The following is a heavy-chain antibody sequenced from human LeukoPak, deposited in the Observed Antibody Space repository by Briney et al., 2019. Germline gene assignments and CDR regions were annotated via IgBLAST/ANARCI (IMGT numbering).Heavy chain of an antibody. D-gene: IGHD3-22*01. CDR3: ARVGYKNGGADYFDY. Sequence: PGGSLRLSCAASGFTFSSYPMHWVRQAPGKGPEYVSAMSGNGGSTYYADSVKGRFTISRDNSKNTVYLQMGSLRPEDMAVYYCARVGYKNGGADYFDYWGQGTLVTVSS. CDR1: GFTFSSYP. CDR2: MSGNGGST. V-gene: IGHV3-64*02. J-gene: IGHJ4*02.